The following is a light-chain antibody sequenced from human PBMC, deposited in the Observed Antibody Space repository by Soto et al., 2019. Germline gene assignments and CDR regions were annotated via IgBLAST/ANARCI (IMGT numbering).Light chain of an antibody. V-gene: IGKV3-20*01. CDR1: QSVSSAY. CDR2: DVS. J-gene: IGKJ1*01. Sequence: EIVLTQSPGTLSLSPGERATLSCRASQSVSSAYLAWYQQKPGQAPRLLIYDVSSRATGIPDRFSGSGSGTDFTLTISRLEPEDFAVYYCQQHDNSPWMFGQGTKVDIK. CDR3: QQHDNSPWM.